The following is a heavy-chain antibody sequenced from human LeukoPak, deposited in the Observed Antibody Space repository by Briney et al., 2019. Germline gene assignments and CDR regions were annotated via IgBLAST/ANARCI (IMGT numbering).Heavy chain of an antibody. V-gene: IGHV3-21*01. Sequence: PGGSLRLSCAASGFTFSSYSMNWVRQAPGKGLEWVSSISSSSSYIYYADSVKGRFTISRDNAKNSLYLQMNSLRAEDTAVYYCARYGSGSYYFDYWGRGTLVTVSS. J-gene: IGHJ4*02. CDR3: ARYGSGSYYFDY. CDR1: GFTFSSYS. CDR2: ISSSSSYI. D-gene: IGHD3-10*01.